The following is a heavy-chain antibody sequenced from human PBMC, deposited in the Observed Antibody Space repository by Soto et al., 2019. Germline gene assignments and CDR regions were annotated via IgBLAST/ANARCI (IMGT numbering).Heavy chain of an antibody. J-gene: IGHJ3*02. D-gene: IGHD1-26*01. CDR2: IYYSGST. CDR3: ARGSGRRDAFDI. V-gene: IGHV4-59*01. Sequence: QVQLQESGPGLVKPSETLSLTCTVSGGSISSYYWSWIRQPPGKGLEWIGYIYYSGSTNYNPSLRSRVTISENTSKNQFPRKLGSVTAADTAVYSCARGSGRRDAFDIWGKGTMVTVSS. CDR1: GGSISSYY.